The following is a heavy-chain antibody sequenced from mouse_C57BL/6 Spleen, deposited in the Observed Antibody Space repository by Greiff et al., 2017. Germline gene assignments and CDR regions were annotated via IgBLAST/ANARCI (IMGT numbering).Heavy chain of an antibody. CDR2: IRNKANGYTT. J-gene: IGHJ4*01. CDR3: ARYGNGASWVGYAMDY. Sequence: EVQLVESGGGLVQPGGSLSLSCAASGFTFTDYYMSWVRQPPGKALEWLGFIRNKANGYTTEYSASVKGRFTISRDNSQSILYLQMNALRAEDSATYYCARYGNGASWVGYAMDYWGQGTSVTVSS. CDR1: GFTFTDYY. V-gene: IGHV7-3*01. D-gene: IGHD4-1*01.